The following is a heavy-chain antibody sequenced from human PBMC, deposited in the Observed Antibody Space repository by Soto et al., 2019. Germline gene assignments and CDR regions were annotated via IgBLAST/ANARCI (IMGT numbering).Heavy chain of an antibody. CDR3: ARTERDFYGLDV. CDR1: GFTFRNYD. V-gene: IGHV3-13*05. CDR2: IGPLGDP. J-gene: IGHJ6*02. Sequence: ESGGGLVQPGGSLRLSCEASGFTFRNYDMHWFRQGTGKGLEWVSGIGPLGDPDYAGSLGGRFSISRENAQNSFFLQMNSLRVGDTAVYYCARTERDFYGLDVWGQGTTVIVSS.